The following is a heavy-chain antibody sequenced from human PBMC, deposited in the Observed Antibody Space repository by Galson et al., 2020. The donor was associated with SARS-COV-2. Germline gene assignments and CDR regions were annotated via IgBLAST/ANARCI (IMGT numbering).Heavy chain of an antibody. J-gene: IGHJ5*02. Sequence: GGSLRLSCTASGFTFSGYSMSWVRQAPGKGLEWVANIKQDGRENYYVDSVKGRFTISRDNAKNLLYLQMNSLRAEETDVYYCARIVVVPQGFDTWGKGTLVTVAS. V-gene: IGHV3-7*01. D-gene: IGHD2-2*01. CDR1: GFTFSGYS. CDR2: IKQDGREN. CDR3: ARIVVVPQGFDT.